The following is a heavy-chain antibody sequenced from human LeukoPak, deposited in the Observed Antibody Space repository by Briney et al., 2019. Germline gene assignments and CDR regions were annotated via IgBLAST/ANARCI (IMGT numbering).Heavy chain of an antibody. Sequence: SETLSLTCTVSGGSISGFYWTWIRQSPGKGLEWIGHIHYSGRTGYNPSLKSRVTISVDTSKNQFSLKLSSVTAADTAVYYCARASRTVYYYDSSGYYVFDPWGQGTLVTVSS. V-gene: IGHV4-59*01. CDR2: IHYSGRT. CDR3: ARASRTVYYYDSSGYYVFDP. D-gene: IGHD3-22*01. CDR1: GGSISGFY. J-gene: IGHJ5*02.